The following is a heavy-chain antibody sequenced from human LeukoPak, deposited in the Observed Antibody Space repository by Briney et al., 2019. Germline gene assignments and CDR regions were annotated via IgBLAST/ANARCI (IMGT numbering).Heavy chain of an antibody. CDR1: GYTFSGYY. V-gene: IGHV1-2*02. CDR3: ARYNWNDVVSALDY. CDR2: INPNSGAT. D-gene: IGHD1-1*01. J-gene: IGHJ4*02. Sequence: ASVKVSCKASGYTFSGYYIHWVRQPPGQGLEWMGWINPNSGATSYAQKFQGGVTMTRDTSITTFYMEVNRLTSDDTAVYFCARYNWNDVVSALDYWGQGTLVIVSS.